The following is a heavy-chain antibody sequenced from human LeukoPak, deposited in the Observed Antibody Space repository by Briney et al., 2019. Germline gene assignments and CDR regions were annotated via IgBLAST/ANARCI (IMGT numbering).Heavy chain of an antibody. J-gene: IGHJ6*02. CDR1: GFAFSSDN. CDR3: AKDGGYDYHYYYGMDV. CDR2: ISSSGSSI. Sequence: PGGSLRLSCAVSGFAFSSDNLNWVRQAPGKGMEWVSSISSSGSSIFYADSVKGRFTISRDNAQNSLYLQMNSLRTEDTALYYCAKDGGYDYHYYYGMDVWGQGTTVTVSS. D-gene: IGHD5-12*01. V-gene: IGHV3-21*04.